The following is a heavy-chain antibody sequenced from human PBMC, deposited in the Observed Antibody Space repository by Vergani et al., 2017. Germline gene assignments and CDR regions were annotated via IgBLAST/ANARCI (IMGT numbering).Heavy chain of an antibody. CDR2: INPNSGGT. Sequence: QVQLVQSGAEVKKPGASVKVSCKASGYTFTGYYMHWVRQAPGQGLEWMGWINPNSGGTNYAQKFQGRVTMTRDTSISTAYMELSRLRSDDTAVYYCARDEGGSSWYGEGYYYGMDVWGQGTTVTVSS. CDR1: GYTFTGYY. D-gene: IGHD6-13*01. CDR3: ARDEGGSSWYGEGYYYGMDV. J-gene: IGHJ6*02. V-gene: IGHV1-2*02.